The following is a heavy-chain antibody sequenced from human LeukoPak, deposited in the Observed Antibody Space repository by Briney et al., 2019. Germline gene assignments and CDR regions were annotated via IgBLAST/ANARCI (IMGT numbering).Heavy chain of an antibody. D-gene: IGHD2/OR15-2a*01. CDR1: GYTFTSYD. CDR3: ARGSMATPYNWFDP. CDR2: MNPNSGNT. V-gene: IGHV1-8*01. J-gene: IGHJ5*02. Sequence: GASVKVSCKASGYTFTSYDTNWVRQATGQGVEWMGWMNPNSGNTGYTQKFQGRVTMTRNTSISTAYMELSSLRSEDTAVYYCARGSMATPYNWFDPWGQGTLVIVSS.